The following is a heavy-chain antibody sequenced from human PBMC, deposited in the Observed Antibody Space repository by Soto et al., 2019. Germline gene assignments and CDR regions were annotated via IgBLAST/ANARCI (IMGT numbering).Heavy chain of an antibody. CDR2: IYYSGST. V-gene: IGHV4-31*03. Sequence: TSETLSLTCTVSGGSISSGGYYWSWIRQHPGKGLEWIGYIYYSGSTYYNPSLKSRVTISVDTSKNQFSLKLSSVTAADTAVYYCATARGYCSSTSCYLAAFDIWGQGTMVTVSS. D-gene: IGHD2-2*01. CDR1: GGSISSGGYY. CDR3: ATARGYCSSTSCYLAAFDI. J-gene: IGHJ3*02.